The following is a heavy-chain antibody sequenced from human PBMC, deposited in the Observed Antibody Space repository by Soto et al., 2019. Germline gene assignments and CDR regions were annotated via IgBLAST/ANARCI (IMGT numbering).Heavy chain of an antibody. Sequence: ASVKVSCKASGYTFTSYGISWVRQAPGQGLEWMGWISAYNGNTNYAQKLQGRVTMTTDTSTSTAYMELRSLRSDDTAVYYWGTNPHFLLINFDFWGQGTLVTVSS. CDR1: GYTFTSYG. V-gene: IGHV1-18*01. D-gene: IGHD1-1*01. CDR2: ISAYNGNT. J-gene: IGHJ4*01. CDR3: GTNPHFLLINFDF.